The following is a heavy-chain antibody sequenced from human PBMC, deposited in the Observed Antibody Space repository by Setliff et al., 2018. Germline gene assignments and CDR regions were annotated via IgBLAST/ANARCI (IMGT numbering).Heavy chain of an antibody. CDR1: GGSVSPYF. CDR3: ARDRTAYTYGLDV. CDR2: IYHNGNT. J-gene: IGHJ6*02. Sequence: NPSETLSLTCTVSGGSVSPYFWSWIRQPPGKGLEWIGYIYHNGNTNFNPSLKSRVYMSVDTSSNQFVLNLKAVTAADTAVYYCARDRTAYTYGLDVWGQGTTVTVSS. D-gene: IGHD3-16*01. V-gene: IGHV4-59*02.